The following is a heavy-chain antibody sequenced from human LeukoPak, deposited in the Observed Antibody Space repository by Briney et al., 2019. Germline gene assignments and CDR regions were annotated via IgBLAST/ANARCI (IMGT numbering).Heavy chain of an antibody. CDR1: GFTFATYA. D-gene: IGHD2-2*01. V-gene: IGHV3-33*08. CDR2: IWYDGSNK. CDR3: ARDDIVVVPAAPGYYYYGMDV. Sequence: PGGSLRLSCAASGFTFATYAMSWVRQAPGKGLEWVAVIWYDGSNKYYADSVKGRFTISRDNSKNTLYLQMNSLRAEDTAVYYCARDDIVVVPAAPGYYYYGMDVWGRGTTVTVSS. J-gene: IGHJ6*02.